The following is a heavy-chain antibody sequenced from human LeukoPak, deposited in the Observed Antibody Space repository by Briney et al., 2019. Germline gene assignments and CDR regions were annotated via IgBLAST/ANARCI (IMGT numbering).Heavy chain of an antibody. Sequence: GGSLRLSCAASGFIFSSYAMHWVRQAPGKGLEWVAVISYDGSNKYYADSVKGRFTISRDNSKNTLYLQMNSLRPEDTAVYYCAKDRGGGCSGGSCYGPHYYNGMDVWGQGTTVTVSS. CDR3: AKDRGGGCSGGSCYGPHYYNGMDV. CDR2: ISYDGSNK. D-gene: IGHD2-15*01. CDR1: GFIFSSYA. V-gene: IGHV3-30*18. J-gene: IGHJ6*02.